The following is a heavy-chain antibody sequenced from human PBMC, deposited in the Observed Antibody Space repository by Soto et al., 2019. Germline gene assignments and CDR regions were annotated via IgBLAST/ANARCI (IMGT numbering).Heavy chain of an antibody. CDR2: INHSRNN. CDR1: GGSFSTYY. CDR3: ARGGSNDWQVALDI. V-gene: IGHV4-34*01. Sequence: QLQQWGAGLLKPSETLSLTCVVSGGSFSTYYYNWIRQSPGKGLEWIGEINHSRNNNYSPSLKSRVTMSLDTSKNQFSLKLTSVTAADTAVYYCARGGSNDWQVALDIWGQGTMVTVSS. J-gene: IGHJ3*02. D-gene: IGHD3-9*01.